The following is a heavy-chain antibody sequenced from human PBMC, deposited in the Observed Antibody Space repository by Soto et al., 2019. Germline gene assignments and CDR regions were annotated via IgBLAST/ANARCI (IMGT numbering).Heavy chain of an antibody. D-gene: IGHD2-2*01. CDR1: GGSVGSSGHY. CDR2: SYYSAGS. J-gene: IGHJ4*02. CDR3: ARHTSRGYSSSWFFDD. V-gene: IGHV4-39*01. Sequence: QLQLQESGPGLVKPSETLSLICNVSGGSVGSSGHYWGWIRQAPGKGLEWIVSSYYSAGSYYNPSLKTRVTTSKDASTNPFSMTMTSVTAADTAVYYCARHTSRGYSSSWFFDDWGQGTLVTGSS.